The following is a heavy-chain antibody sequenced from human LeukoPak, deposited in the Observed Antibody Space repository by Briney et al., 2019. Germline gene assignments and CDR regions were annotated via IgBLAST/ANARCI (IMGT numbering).Heavy chain of an antibody. CDR3: ARSLPYGTTWYGRSDF. D-gene: IGHD6-13*01. CDR1: GFTFSSYW. J-gene: IGHJ4*02. Sequence: GSLRLSCAASGFTFSSYWMNWVRQAPGKGLEWVASIKQDGSEKYYVDSVKGRFTISRDNAMNSLYLQMNSLRAEDTAIYYCARSLPYGTTWYGRSDFWGQGTLVTVSS. V-gene: IGHV3-7*03. CDR2: IKQDGSEK.